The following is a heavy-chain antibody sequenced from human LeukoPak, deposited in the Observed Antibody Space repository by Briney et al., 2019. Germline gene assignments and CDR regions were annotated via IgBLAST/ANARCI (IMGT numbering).Heavy chain of an antibody. CDR3: ARDGFNAGFDN. D-gene: IGHD5-24*01. V-gene: IGHV1-2*02. CDR2: SNPNSGGT. CDR1: GYPFTGYY. Sequence: ASVKVSCKASGYPFTGYYMHWVRQASGRGLEWMGWSNPNSGGTNYAQKFQGRVTMTRDTSISTAYMELSSLRSDDTAVYYCARDGFNAGFDNWGQGTLVTVSS. J-gene: IGHJ4*02.